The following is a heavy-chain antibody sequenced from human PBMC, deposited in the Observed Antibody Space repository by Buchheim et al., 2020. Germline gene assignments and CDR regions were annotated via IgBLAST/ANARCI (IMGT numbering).Heavy chain of an antibody. J-gene: IGHJ4*02. Sequence: EVQLLESGGDLVQPGGSLRLSCAASAFTLSSSAMRWVRQAPGKGLEWISTVGRGGTPYYADSVKGRFTISRDNSKNKLYLQMNSLRAEDTAIYYCARGSGYYFDFWGPGTL. CDR3: ARGSGYYFDF. V-gene: IGHV3-23*01. CDR2: VGRGGTP. CDR1: AFTLSSSA.